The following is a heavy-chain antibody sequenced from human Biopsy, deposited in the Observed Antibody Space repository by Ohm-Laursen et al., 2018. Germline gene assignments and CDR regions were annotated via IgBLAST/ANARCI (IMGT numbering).Heavy chain of an antibody. CDR3: ARDRGYYSDRTVPGYFDL. V-gene: IGHV4-59*01. J-gene: IGHJ2*01. CDR1: GDTISSYY. Sequence: GTLSLTCTVSGDTISSYYWSWIRQPPGKGLEWIGYVYYTGSTDYNPSLQSRVTISVDTSKNHFSLRLRSVTPADTAIYYRARDRGYYSDRTVPGYFDLWGRGTLVTVSS. CDR2: VYYTGST. D-gene: IGHD3-22*01.